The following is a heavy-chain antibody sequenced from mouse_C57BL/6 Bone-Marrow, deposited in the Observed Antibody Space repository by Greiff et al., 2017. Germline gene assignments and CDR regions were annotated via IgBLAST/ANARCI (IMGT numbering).Heavy chain of an antibody. Sequence: EVQLQQSGPELVKPGASVKISCKASGYTFTDYYMNWVKQSQGKSLEWIGDINPNNGGTSYNQKFKGKATLTVDKSSITAYMELRSLTSEDSAVYYCAGDGSRYAMDYWGQGTSVTGSS. V-gene: IGHV1-26*01. CDR3: AGDGSRYAMDY. CDR2: INPNNGGT. CDR1: GYTFTDYY. J-gene: IGHJ4*01. D-gene: IGHD1-1*01.